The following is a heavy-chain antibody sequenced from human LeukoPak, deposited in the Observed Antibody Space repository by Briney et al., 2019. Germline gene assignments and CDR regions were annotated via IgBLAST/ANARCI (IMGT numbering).Heavy chain of an antibody. V-gene: IGHV3-30*18. J-gene: IGHJ4*02. CDR2: ISCGGSNK. Sequence: GGSLRLSCAASGFTFSSYGMLWVRQAPAKGLEWVAVISCGGSNKYYADSVKGRFTISRDNSKNTLYLQMNSLRAEDTAVYYCAKDGPSRQPVVPAAVDYWGQGTLVTVSS. D-gene: IGHD2-2*01. CDR3: AKDGPSRQPVVPAAVDY. CDR1: GFTFSSYG.